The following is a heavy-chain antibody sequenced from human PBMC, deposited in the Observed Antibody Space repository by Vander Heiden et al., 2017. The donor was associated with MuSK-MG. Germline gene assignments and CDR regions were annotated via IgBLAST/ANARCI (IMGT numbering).Heavy chain of an antibody. CDR1: GGTFSSYA. D-gene: IGHD3-10*01. CDR2: IIPIFGTA. V-gene: IGHV1-69*01. J-gene: IGHJ4*02. CDR3: ARCVTPCYDGSGSYRYYFDY. Sequence: QVQLVQSGAEVKKPGSSVKVSCKASGGTFSSYAISWVRQAPGQGLEWMGGIIPIFGTANYAQKFQGRGTRTADESTSTAYMELISLRSEETAVYYCARCVTPCYDGSGSYRYYFDYWGQGTLVTVSS.